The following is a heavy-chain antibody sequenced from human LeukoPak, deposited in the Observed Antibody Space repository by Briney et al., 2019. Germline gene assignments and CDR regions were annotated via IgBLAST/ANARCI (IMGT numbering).Heavy chain of an antibody. D-gene: IGHD6-13*01. CDR3: ARRRAYISSLFDY. CDR1: GGSISSISYY. J-gene: IGHJ4*02. CDR2: IYYSGNT. Sequence: SETLSLTSTVSGGSISSISYYWGWIRQPPGTGLEWIGTIYYSGNTYYNPSLKSRVTISVDTSKNQFSLQLSSVTAADTAVYYCARRRAYISSLFDYWGQGTLVTVSS. V-gene: IGHV4-39*01.